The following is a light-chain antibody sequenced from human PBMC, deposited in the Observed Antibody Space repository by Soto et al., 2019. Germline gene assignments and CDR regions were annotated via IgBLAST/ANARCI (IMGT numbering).Light chain of an antibody. CDR3: SPYADTERI. CDR1: STDVGGYNY. Sequence: QSALTQPRSVSGSPGQSVTISCTGSSTDVGGYNYVSWYQQHPGKAPKLIIYDVSKRPSGVPDRFSGSKSGNTASLTISGLQAEDEADYYCSPYADTERIFGGGTKLTVL. J-gene: IGLJ2*01. V-gene: IGLV2-11*01. CDR2: DVS.